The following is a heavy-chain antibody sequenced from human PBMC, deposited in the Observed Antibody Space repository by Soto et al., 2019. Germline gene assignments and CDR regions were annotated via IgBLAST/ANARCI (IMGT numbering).Heavy chain of an antibody. CDR1: GYTLTELS. J-gene: IGHJ3*02. D-gene: IGHD3-3*01. Sequence: GASVKVSCKVSGYTLTELSMHWVRQAPGKGLEWMGGFDPEDGETIYAQKFQGRVTMTEDTSTDTAYMELSSLRSEDTAVYYCETNKGFGVVIHDAFDIWGQGTMVTVSS. CDR2: FDPEDGET. CDR3: ETNKGFGVVIHDAFDI. V-gene: IGHV1-24*01.